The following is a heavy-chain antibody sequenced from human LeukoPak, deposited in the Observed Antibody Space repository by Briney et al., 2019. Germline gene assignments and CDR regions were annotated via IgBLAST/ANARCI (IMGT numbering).Heavy chain of an antibody. CDR2: ISGDAVYT. CDR1: GFTFSNYA. D-gene: IGHD4-17*01. V-gene: IGHV3-23*01. J-gene: IGHJ4*02. CDR3: AKNYGTSRPFYDY. Sequence: GGSLRLSCSASGFTFSNYAMTWVRQAPGKGLQWVSAISGDAVYTYYLDSVKGRFTTSRDNSKNTLFLQMNSLRADDTAVYYCAKNYGTSRPFYDYWGQGIVVTVSS.